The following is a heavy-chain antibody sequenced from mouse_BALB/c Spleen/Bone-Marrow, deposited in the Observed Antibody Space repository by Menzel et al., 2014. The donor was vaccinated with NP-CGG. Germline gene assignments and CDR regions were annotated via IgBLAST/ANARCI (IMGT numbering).Heavy chain of an antibody. Sequence: EVHLVESGGALVNPGGSLKLSCAASGFTFSGYGMSWVRHTPDKRLEWVPTISSGGSYTYYPDSVKGRFASARDNAKNTLHLQMSSLKSEDTAMYYCARQTYYDYDGYFDSWGQGTTLTVSS. V-gene: IGHV5-6*01. D-gene: IGHD2-4*01. CDR1: GFTFSGYG. CDR2: ISSGGSYT. CDR3: ARQTYYDYDGYFDS. J-gene: IGHJ2*01.